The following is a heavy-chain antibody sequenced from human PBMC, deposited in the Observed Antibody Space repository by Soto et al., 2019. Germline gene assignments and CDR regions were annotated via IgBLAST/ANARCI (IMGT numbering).Heavy chain of an antibody. Sequence: ASVQGSCKASGYTFPSYGSIWVRQAPGQGLEWMGWISAYNGNTNYAQKLQGRVTMTTDTSTSTAYMELRSLRSDDTAVYYCARVYSSSWFDYWGQGTLVTVSS. D-gene: IGHD6-13*01. CDR3: ARVYSSSWFDY. CDR1: GYTFPSYG. V-gene: IGHV1-18*01. CDR2: ISAYNGNT. J-gene: IGHJ4*02.